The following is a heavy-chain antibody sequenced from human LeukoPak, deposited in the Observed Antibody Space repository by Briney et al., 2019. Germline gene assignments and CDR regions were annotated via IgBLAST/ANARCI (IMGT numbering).Heavy chain of an antibody. Sequence: SVTVSCTASGGTFSSYAISWVRQAPGQGLEWMGGIIPIFGTANDAQKFQGRVTITADESTSTAYMELSSLRSEDTAVYYCARERGDILTGFHAFDIWGQGTMVTVPS. V-gene: IGHV1-69*13. CDR2: IIPIFGTA. J-gene: IGHJ3*02. D-gene: IGHD3-9*01. CDR3: ARERGDILTGFHAFDI. CDR1: GGTFSSYA.